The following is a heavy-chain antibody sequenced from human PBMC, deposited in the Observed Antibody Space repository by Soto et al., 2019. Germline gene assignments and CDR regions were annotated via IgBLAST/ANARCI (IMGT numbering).Heavy chain of an antibody. J-gene: IGHJ4*02. D-gene: IGHD2-15*01. Sequence: QLQLQESGPGLVKPSETLSLTCTVSGGSISSSSYYWCWLRQPPGKGLGWVGSIYYSGSTYYNPSLKSRVPLSVDTSKNKFSLKLSSVTAADTAVYYCARQGGLDYWGQGTLVTVSS. CDR2: IYYSGST. CDR1: GGSISSSSYY. V-gene: IGHV4-39*01. CDR3: ARQGGLDY.